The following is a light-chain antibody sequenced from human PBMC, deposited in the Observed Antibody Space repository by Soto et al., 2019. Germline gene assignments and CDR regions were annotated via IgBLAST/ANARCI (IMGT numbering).Light chain of an antibody. J-gene: IGKJ1*01. CDR2: AAS. Sequence: DIQMTQSPSSLSASVGDTVTITCRASQSISLFLNWYQQKPGKAPKLLIYAASSLQSGVPSRFSGNGSGTDFTLTIRSLQPEDFANYYCHQTDSIPETFGQGPKVEIK. V-gene: IGKV1-39*01. CDR3: HQTDSIPET. CDR1: QSISLF.